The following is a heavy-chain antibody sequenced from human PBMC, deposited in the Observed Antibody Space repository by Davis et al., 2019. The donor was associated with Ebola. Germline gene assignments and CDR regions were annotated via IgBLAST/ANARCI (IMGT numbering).Heavy chain of an antibody. CDR1: GFTFSSYG. CDR2: ISYDGSNK. V-gene: IGHV3-30*18. CDR3: TKGPKTGCFDA. Sequence: GGSLRLSCAASGFTFSSYGMHWVRQAPGKGLEWVAVISYDGSNKYYADSVKGRFTISRDNSKNMLYLQMNSLRAEDTAVYYCTKGPKTGCFDAWGQGTLVTVSS. J-gene: IGHJ5*02. D-gene: IGHD1-1*01.